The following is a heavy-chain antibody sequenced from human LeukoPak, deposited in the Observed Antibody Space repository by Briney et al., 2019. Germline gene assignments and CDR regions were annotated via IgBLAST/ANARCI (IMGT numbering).Heavy chain of an antibody. J-gene: IGHJ3*02. CDR2: IRYDGSNK. V-gene: IGHV3-30*02. CDR3: ARVGHHGSGWSLLGAFDI. CDR1: GFTFSSYG. D-gene: IGHD6-19*01. Sequence: QPGGSLRLSCAASGFTFSSYGMHWVRQAPGKGLEWVAFIRYDGSNKYYADSVKGRFTISRDNAKNSLYLQMNSLRAEDTAVYYCARVGHHGSGWSLLGAFDIWGQGTMVTVSS.